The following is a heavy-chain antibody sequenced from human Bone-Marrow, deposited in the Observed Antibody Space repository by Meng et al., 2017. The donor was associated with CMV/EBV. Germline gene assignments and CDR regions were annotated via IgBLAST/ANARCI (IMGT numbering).Heavy chain of an antibody. CDR2: ISYDGSNK. V-gene: IGHV3-30*04. Sequence: GGSLKISCAASGFTFSSYAMHWVRQAPGKGLEWVAVISYDGSNKYYADSVKGRFTISRDNSKNTLYLQMNSLRAEDTAVYYCASLREGLLRYFDWSRYYYYGMDVWGQGTTVTVSS. D-gene: IGHD3-9*01. CDR1: GFTFSSYA. CDR3: ASLREGLLRYFDWSRYYYYGMDV. J-gene: IGHJ6*02.